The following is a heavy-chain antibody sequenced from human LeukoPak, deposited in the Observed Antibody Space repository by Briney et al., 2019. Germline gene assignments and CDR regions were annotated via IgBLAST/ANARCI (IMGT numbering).Heavy chain of an antibody. CDR3: ARPSLLWFGEPGHFDY. CDR2: ISSSSSTI. J-gene: IGHJ4*02. V-gene: IGHV3-48*04. Sequence: GGSLRLSCAASGFTFSSYSMNWVRQAPGKGLEWVSYISSSSSTIYYADSVKGRFTISRDNAKNSLYLQMNSLRAEDTAVYYCARPSLLWFGEPGHFDYWGQGTLVTVSS. CDR1: GFTFSSYS. D-gene: IGHD3-10*01.